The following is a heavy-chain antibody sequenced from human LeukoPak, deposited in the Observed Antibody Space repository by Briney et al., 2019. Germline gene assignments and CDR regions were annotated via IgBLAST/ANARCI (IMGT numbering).Heavy chain of an antibody. V-gene: IGHV1-2*02. CDR2: INPNSGGT. Sequence: ASVKVSCKASGGTFSSYAISWVRQAPGQGLEWMGWINPNSGGTNYAQKFQGRVTMTRDTSISTAYMELSRLRSDDTAVYYCATPSGGGSHVAFYYYMDVWGKGTTVTVSS. J-gene: IGHJ6*03. CDR3: ATPSGGGSHVAFYYYMDV. D-gene: IGHD1-26*01. CDR1: GGTFSSYA.